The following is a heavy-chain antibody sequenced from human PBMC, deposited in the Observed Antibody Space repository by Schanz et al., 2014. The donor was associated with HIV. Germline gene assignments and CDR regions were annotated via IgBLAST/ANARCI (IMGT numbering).Heavy chain of an antibody. J-gene: IGHJ6*02. CDR1: GYTFTRDY. D-gene: IGHD6-19*01. Sequence: QVHLVQSGAEVKKPGASVKVSCKASGYTFTRDYIHWVRQAPGQGLEWMGWINPNSGGTNYAQKFQGRVTLTRDTSISTAYMELSGLRSDDTAVYYCARVADSSGWYYFYYGMDVWGQGTTVTVSS. CDR2: INPNSGGT. CDR3: ARVADSSGWYYFYYGMDV. V-gene: IGHV1-2*02.